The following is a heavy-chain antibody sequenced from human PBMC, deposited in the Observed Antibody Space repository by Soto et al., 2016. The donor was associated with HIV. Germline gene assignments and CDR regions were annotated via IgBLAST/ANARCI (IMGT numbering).Heavy chain of an antibody. CDR2: IIPLMGTA. J-gene: IGHJ3*02. V-gene: IGHV1-69*13. CDR3: ARGSVLSAFDI. Sequence: QVQLVQSGAEVKKPGSSVKVSCKASGGTFSRYAISWVRQAPGQGLEWMGGIIPLMGTANYAQKFQGRVTITADESTSTAYMELNSLTFDDTAVYYCARGSVLSAFDIWGQGTLVIVSS. CDR1: GGTFSRYA.